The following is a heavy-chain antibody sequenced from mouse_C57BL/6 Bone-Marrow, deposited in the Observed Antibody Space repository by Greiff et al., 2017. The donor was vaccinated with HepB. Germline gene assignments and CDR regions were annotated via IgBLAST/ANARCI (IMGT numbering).Heavy chain of an antibody. J-gene: IGHJ4*01. V-gene: IGHV1-11*01. CDR1: GYTFTDHI. CDR2: IYPVSGET. D-gene: IGHD2-5*01. Sequence: QVHVKQSGAELASPGASVTLSCKASGYTFTDHIMNWVKKRPGQGLEWIGRIYPVSGETNYNQKFMGKATFSVDRSSSTVYMVLNSLTSEDPAVYYCGRLYYSNDYAMDYWGQGTSVTVSS. CDR3: GRLYYSNDYAMDY.